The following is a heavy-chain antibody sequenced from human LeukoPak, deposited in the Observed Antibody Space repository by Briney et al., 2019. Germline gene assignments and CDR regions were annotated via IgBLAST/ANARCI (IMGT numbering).Heavy chain of an antibody. CDR1: GFTLSSYW. J-gene: IGHJ4*02. CDR2: IKQDGSEK. D-gene: IGHD4-17*01. Sequence: PGGSLRLSCAASGFTLSSYWMSWVRQAPGKGLEWVANIKQDGSEKYYVDSVKGRFTISRDNAKNSLYLQMNSLRAEDTAVYYCARDWNDYGDYEPLDYWGQGTLVTVSS. CDR3: ARDWNDYGDYEPLDY. V-gene: IGHV3-7*01.